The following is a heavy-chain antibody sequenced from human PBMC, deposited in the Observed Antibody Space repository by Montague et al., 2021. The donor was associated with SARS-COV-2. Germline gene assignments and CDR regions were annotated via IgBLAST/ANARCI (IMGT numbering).Heavy chain of an antibody. D-gene: IGHD3-16*01. J-gene: IGHJ3*02. CDR3: GRRGPLGADDAFDI. V-gene: IGHV4-61*07. Sequence: NPSLKSRVTISVDTSKNQFSLKLSSVTAADTAVYYCGRRGPLGADDAFDIWGQGTIVTVSS.